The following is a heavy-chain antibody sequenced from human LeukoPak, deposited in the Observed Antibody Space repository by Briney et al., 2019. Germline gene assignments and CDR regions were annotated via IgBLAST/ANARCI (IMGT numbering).Heavy chain of an antibody. CDR3: AREGVAPAWFDP. Sequence: PSETLSLTCAVYGGSFSGYYWSWIRQPAGKGLEWIGRIYTSGSTNYNPSLKSRVTMSVDTSKNQFSLKLSSVTAADTAVYYCAREGVAPAWFDPWGQGTLVTVSS. CDR1: GGSFSGYY. J-gene: IGHJ5*02. CDR2: IYTSGST. V-gene: IGHV4-4*07. D-gene: IGHD3-3*01.